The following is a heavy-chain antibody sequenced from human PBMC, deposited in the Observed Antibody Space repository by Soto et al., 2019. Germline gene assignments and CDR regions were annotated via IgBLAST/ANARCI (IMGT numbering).Heavy chain of an antibody. CDR1: GFIFNNYA. Sequence: EVQLLESGGGLVQPGESLRLSCAASGFIFNNYAMSWVRQAPGKGLEWVSSISGSGGSTYYADSMKGRFTISRDNSKNTLYLQMNSLRAEDTAIYYCAKGELGTDYWGQGTLVTVSS. CDR3: AKGELGTDY. CDR2: ISGSGGST. V-gene: IGHV3-23*01. D-gene: IGHD1-7*01. J-gene: IGHJ4*02.